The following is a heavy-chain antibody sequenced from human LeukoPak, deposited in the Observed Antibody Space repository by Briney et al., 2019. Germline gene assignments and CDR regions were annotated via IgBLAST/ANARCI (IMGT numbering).Heavy chain of an antibody. V-gene: IGHV3-30-3*01. CDR2: ISYDGSNK. CDR3: ARALGATGLRGAFDI. J-gene: IGHJ3*02. CDR1: GFTFSSYA. D-gene: IGHD1-26*01. Sequence: PGGSLRLSCAASGFTFSSYAMHWVRQAPGKGLEWVAVISYDGSNKYYADSVRGRFTISRDNSKNTLYLQMNSLRAEDTAVYYCARALGATGLRGAFDIWGQGTMVTVSS.